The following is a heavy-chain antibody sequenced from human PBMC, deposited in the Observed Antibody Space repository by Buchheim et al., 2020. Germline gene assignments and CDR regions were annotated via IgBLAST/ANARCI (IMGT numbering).Heavy chain of an antibody. V-gene: IGHV4-4*02. CDR2: IYQSGST. CDR3: ARVFVVLRFLEWSAGWFDP. CDR1: GGSTSSINW. J-gene: IGHJ5*02. D-gene: IGHD3-3*01. Sequence: QVQLQESGPGLVKPSGTLSLTGAVSGGSTSSINWWSWVRQPPGKGLEWMGDIYQSGSTNYNPSLRSGVTISVDKSRNQFSLKLSSVTAADTAVYYCARVFVVLRFLEWSAGWFDPWGQGTL.